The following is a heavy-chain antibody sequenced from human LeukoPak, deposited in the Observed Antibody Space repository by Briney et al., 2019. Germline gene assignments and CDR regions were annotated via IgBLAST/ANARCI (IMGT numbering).Heavy chain of an antibody. V-gene: IGHV1-46*01. CDR1: GYTFTSYY. Sequence: ASVKVSCKASGYTFTSYYMHWVRQAPGQGLEWMGIINPSGGSTSYAQKFQGRVTMTRDTSTSTVYMELSSLRSEDTAVYYCARVLGRPYYYGSGSAKDGMDVWGQGTTVTASS. D-gene: IGHD3-10*01. J-gene: IGHJ6*02. CDR3: ARVLGRPYYYGSGSAKDGMDV. CDR2: INPSGGST.